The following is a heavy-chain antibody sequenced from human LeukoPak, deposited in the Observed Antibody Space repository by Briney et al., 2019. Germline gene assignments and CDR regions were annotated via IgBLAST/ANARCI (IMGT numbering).Heavy chain of an antibody. CDR3: ARGRRDYYGSGSYHSHFDY. J-gene: IGHJ4*02. CDR2: IWYDGSNK. V-gene: IGHV3-33*01. CDR1: GFTFSSYG. Sequence: GGSLRLSCAASGFTFSSYGMHWVRQAPGKGLEWVAVIWYDGSNKYYADSVKGRFTISRDNSKNTLYLQMNSLRAEDTAVYYCARGRRDYYGSGSYHSHFDYWGQGTLVTVSS. D-gene: IGHD3-10*01.